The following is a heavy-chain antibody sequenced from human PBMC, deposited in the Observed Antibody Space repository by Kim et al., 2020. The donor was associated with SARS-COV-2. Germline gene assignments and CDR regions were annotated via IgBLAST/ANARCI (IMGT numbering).Heavy chain of an antibody. J-gene: IGHJ4*02. D-gene: IGHD5-12*01. CDR3: AKDRRATIEIGFFDY. Sequence: DSVKCRFTISRDNSKNTLYLQMNSLRAEDTAVYYCAKDRRATIEIGFFDYWGQGTLVTVSS. V-gene: IGHV3-30*02.